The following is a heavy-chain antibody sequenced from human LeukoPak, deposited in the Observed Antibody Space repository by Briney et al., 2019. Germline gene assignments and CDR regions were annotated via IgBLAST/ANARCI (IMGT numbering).Heavy chain of an antibody. D-gene: IGHD2-2*01. CDR3: ARDYFCSSTSCSATAAFDI. CDR2: ISYVGSNE. Sequence: GASLRLSCAASGFTFSIYGMHWVRQAPGKGLEWVAVISYVGSNEYYADSVKGRFTISRDNPKNTLYLQMNTLRPEDAAVYYCARDYFCSSTSCSATAAFDIWGQGTMVTASS. V-gene: IGHV3-30*03. J-gene: IGHJ3*02. CDR1: GFTFSIYG.